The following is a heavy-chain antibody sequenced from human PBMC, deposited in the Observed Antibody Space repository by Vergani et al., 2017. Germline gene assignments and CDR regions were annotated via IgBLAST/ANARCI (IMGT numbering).Heavy chain of an antibody. J-gene: IGHJ5*02. CDR3: ARVRIVGAMWFDP. D-gene: IGHD1-26*01. V-gene: IGHV3-23*01. CDR1: GFTFIMHA. CDR2: LSASDRRT. Sequence: EVQLLESGGDLVQPGGSLRLSCAASGFTFIMHAMSWVRQAPGKGLEWVSTLSASDRRTHYADSGKGRFSISRDNAKNSLYLQMNSLRAEDTAVYYCARVRIVGAMWFDPWGQGTLVTVSS.